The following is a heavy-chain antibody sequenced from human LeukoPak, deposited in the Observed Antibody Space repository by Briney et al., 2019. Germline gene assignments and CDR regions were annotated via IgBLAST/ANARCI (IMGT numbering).Heavy chain of an antibody. D-gene: IGHD3-10*01. Sequence: PGGSLRLSCVASGFTFSSYAMNWVRQAPGKGREGVAALWLEGQMIYFADTVNGRFTSSRHDSRHTLYLQINTLRAEDTAVYYCPKGFCESGCYYQRDFVHWGQGTLDSVSS. CDR3: PKGFCESGCYYQRDFVH. J-gene: IGHJ4*02. V-gene: IGHV3-33*06. CDR2: LWLEGQMI. CDR1: GFTFSSYA.